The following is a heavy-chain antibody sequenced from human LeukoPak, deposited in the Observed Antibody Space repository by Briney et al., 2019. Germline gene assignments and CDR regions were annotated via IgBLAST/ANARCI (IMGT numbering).Heavy chain of an antibody. CDR3: ARVGPAAFLAATRGFYYGLDV. Sequence: GGSLRLSCAASGFTVTSNYMSWVRQAPGKGLEWVSVIYSGDSTYYADSVKGRFTISRDNSKNTLYLQMNSLRAEDTAVYYCARVGPAAFLAATRGFYYGLDVWAKGPRSPSP. V-gene: IGHV3-53*01. CDR2: IYSGDST. J-gene: IGHJ6*02. CDR1: GFTVTSNY. D-gene: IGHD2-2*01.